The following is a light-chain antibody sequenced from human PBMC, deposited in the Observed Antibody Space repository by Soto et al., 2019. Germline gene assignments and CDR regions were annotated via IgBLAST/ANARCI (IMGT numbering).Light chain of an antibody. J-gene: IGLJ2*01. V-gene: IGLV2-14*01. CDR3: SADTTSSTHVV. Sequence: QSALTQPASVSGSPGQSITISCTGTSSDVGSYNYVSWYQQYPGKAPKLMIYDVSNRPSGVSYRFSGAKSGNTASLTNSGLQAEDEAEYYCSADTTSSTHVVFGGGTKLTVL. CDR2: DVS. CDR1: SSDVGSYNY.